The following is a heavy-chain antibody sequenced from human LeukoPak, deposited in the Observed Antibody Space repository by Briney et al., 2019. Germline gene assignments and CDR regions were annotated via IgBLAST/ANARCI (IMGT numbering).Heavy chain of an antibody. CDR1: GFTVSSNY. D-gene: IGHD3-9*01. J-gene: IGHJ6*03. CDR2: IYSGGST. V-gene: IGHV3-66*02. Sequence: GGSLRLSCAASGFTVSSNYMSWVRQAPGKGLEWVSVIYSGGSTYYADSVKGRFTISRDNSKNTLYLQMNSLRAEDTAVYYCARDSYDILTGYQYYYYYMDVWGKGTTVTVSS. CDR3: ARDSYDILTGYQYYYYYMDV.